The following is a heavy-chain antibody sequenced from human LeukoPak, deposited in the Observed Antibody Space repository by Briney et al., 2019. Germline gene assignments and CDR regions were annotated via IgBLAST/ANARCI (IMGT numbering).Heavy chain of an antibody. CDR1: EFSVGSNY. Sequence: GGSLRLSCAASEFSVGSNYMTWVRQAPGKGLEWVANIKQDGSEKNYVDSVKGRFTISRDNAKNSLDLQMNRLRAEDTAVYYCARGHIGMDVWGKGTTVTVPS. D-gene: IGHD5-12*01. V-gene: IGHV3-7*01. J-gene: IGHJ6*04. CDR2: IKQDGSEK. CDR3: ARGHIGMDV.